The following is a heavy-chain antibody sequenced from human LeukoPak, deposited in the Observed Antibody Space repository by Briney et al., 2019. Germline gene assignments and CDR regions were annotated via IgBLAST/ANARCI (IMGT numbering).Heavy chain of an antibody. CDR3: AIPSGYSYDQGDYFDY. CDR1: GYTFTSYY. Sequence: VASVKVSCKASGYTFTSYYMHWVRQAPGRGLEWMGIINPSGGSTSYAQKFQGRVTMTRDMSTSTVYMELSSLRSEDTAVYYCAIPSGYSYDQGDYFDYWGQGTLVTVSS. V-gene: IGHV1-46*01. CDR2: INPSGGST. J-gene: IGHJ4*02. D-gene: IGHD5-18*01.